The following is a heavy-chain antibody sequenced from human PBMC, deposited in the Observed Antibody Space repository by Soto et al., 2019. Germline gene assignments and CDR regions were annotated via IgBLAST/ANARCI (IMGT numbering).Heavy chain of an antibody. CDR3: AKDNTGYYGSGSYYTFDY. V-gene: IGHV3-23*01. D-gene: IGHD3-10*01. J-gene: IGHJ4*02. Sequence: GGSLRLSCAASGFTFSSYAMSWVRQAPGKGLEWVSAISGSGGSTYYADSVKGRFTISRDNSKNTLYLQMNSLRAEDTAVYYCAKDNTGYYGSGSYYTFDYWGQGTLVTVSS. CDR1: GFTFSSYA. CDR2: ISGSGGST.